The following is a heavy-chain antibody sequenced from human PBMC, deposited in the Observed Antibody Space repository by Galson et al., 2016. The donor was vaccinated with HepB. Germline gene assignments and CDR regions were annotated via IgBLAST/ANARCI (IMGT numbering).Heavy chain of an antibody. CDR1: GFTFSGYA. J-gene: IGHJ4*02. Sequence: SLRLSCAASGFTFSGYAMHWVRQTPGKGLEWVAAISNDGSNEKYANSVKGRCTISRDNAKNTLYLQMSSLRAEDTAVYHCARALGGDEDYWGQGTLVTVSS. CDR3: ARALGGDEDY. CDR2: ISNDGSNE. V-gene: IGHV3-30*04. D-gene: IGHD4-17*01.